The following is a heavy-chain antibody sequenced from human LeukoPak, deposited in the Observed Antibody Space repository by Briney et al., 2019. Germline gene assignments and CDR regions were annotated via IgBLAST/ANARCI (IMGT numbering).Heavy chain of an antibody. J-gene: IGHJ5*02. V-gene: IGHV1-18*01. CDR3: ARDRRTHLYCSGGSCYSESWFDP. CDR2: ISAYNGNT. Sequence: ASVKVSCKASGYTFTSYGISWVRQAPGQGLEWMGWISAYNGNTNYAQKLQGRVTMTTDTSTSTAYMELRSLRSDDTAVYYCARDRRTHLYCSGGSCYSESWFDPWGQGTLVTVSS. CDR1: GYTFTSYG. D-gene: IGHD2-15*01.